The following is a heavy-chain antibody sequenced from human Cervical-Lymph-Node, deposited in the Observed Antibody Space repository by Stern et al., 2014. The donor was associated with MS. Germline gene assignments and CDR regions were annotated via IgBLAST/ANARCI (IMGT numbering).Heavy chain of an antibody. CDR3: AKSTVTSLSDY. D-gene: IGHD4-17*01. J-gene: IGHJ4*02. Sequence: VQLVESGGGLVQPGGSLRLSCAASGLTFSSYEMRWVRQAPGKGLEGVSAISGSGGIAYYADSVNGWFNIPRDNTKKQLYPQIDSLRAEATAVYYCAKSTVTSLSDYWAQGTLVPVSS. CDR2: ISGSGGIA. CDR1: GLTFSSYE. V-gene: IGHV3-23*04.